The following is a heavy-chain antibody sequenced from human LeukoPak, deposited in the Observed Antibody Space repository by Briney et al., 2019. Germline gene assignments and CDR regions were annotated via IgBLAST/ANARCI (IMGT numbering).Heavy chain of an antibody. D-gene: IGHD3-22*01. CDR2: IIPIFGTA. CDR3: ARVSTSLFSGYFDY. V-gene: IGHV1-69*01. CDR1: GGTFSSYA. J-gene: IGHJ4*02. Sequence: SVTVSCKASGGTFSSYAISWVRQAPGQGLEWTGGIIPIFGTANYAQKFQGRVTITADESTSTAYMELSSLRSEDTAVYYCARVSTSLFSGYFDYWGQGTLVTVSS.